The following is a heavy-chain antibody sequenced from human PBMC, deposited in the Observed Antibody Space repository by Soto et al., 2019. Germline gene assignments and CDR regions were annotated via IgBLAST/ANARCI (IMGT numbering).Heavy chain of an antibody. D-gene: IGHD3-9*01. J-gene: IGHJ6*02. CDR1: GGSFGGYH. CDR2: IIHSGRT. CDR3: ARGPSYDVLTGHYYYYGMDV. Sequence: SETLSLTCAVYGGSFGGYHWSWIRQPPGKGLEWIGEIIHSGRTNYNPSLKSRVAIPVDTSKNQFSLSLTSVTAADTAVYYCARGPSYDVLTGHYYYYGMDVWGQGTTVTVSS. V-gene: IGHV4-34*01.